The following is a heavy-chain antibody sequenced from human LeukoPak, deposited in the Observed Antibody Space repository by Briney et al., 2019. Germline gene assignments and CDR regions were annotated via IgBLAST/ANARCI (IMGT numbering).Heavy chain of an antibody. CDR3: ARVKQLVLRYMDV. CDR2: ITSSGTYI. CDR1: GFTFNNYN. J-gene: IGHJ6*03. D-gene: IGHD6-13*01. V-gene: IGHV3-21*01. Sequence: GGSLRLSCAASGFTFNNYNMNWVRQAPGRALEWVSSITSSGTYIFYANSVKGRFTISRDNAKTSLYLQMNSLRAEDTAVYYCARVKQLVLRYMDVWGKGTTVTIS.